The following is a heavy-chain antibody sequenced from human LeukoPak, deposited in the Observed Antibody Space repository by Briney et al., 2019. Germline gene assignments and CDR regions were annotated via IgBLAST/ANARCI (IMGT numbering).Heavy chain of an antibody. J-gene: IGHJ2*01. CDR2: VNPNSGGT. CDR3: ARSSVDWYFDL. CDR1: GYTFTGYY. V-gene: IGHV1-2*02. D-gene: IGHD2-21*01. Sequence: GESLKISCKGSGYTFTGYYMHWVRQAPGQGLEWMGWVNPNSGGTNYAQSFQGRVTMTWDTSISTVHLELSRLTSDDTAVYYCARSSVDWYFDLWGRGTLLSVSS.